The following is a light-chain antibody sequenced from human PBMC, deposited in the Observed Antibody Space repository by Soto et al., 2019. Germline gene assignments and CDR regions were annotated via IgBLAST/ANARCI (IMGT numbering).Light chain of an antibody. CDR3: SSYTSSSTRV. Sequence: QSALTQPASVSGSPGQSITLSCTGTSSGVGGYNYVSWYQQHPGKVPKLMIYDVSNRPSGVSNRFSGSKSGNTASLTISGLQAEDEADYYCSSYTSSSTRVFGGGTKLTVL. CDR2: DVS. J-gene: IGLJ3*02. CDR1: SSGVGGYNY. V-gene: IGLV2-14*01.